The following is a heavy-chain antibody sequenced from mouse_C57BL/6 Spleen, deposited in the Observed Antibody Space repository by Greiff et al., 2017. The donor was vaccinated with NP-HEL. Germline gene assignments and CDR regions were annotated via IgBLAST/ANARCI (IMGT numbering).Heavy chain of an antibody. CDR1: GYAFSSYW. V-gene: IGHV1-80*01. CDR2: IYPGDGDT. Sequence: QVQLKESGAELVKPGASVKISCKASGYAFSSYWMNWVKQRPGKGLEWIGQIYPGDGDTNYNGKFKGKATLTADKSSSTAYMQLSSLTSEDSAVYFCARYRPYGSSYGGAMDYWGQGTSVTVSS. D-gene: IGHD1-1*01. J-gene: IGHJ4*01. CDR3: ARYRPYGSSYGGAMDY.